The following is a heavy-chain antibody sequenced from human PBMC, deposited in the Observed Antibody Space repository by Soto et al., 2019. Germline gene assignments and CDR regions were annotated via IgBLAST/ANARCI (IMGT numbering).Heavy chain of an antibody. CDR1: GFTFSSYA. D-gene: IGHD4-4*01. CDR3: AKLPVSKDPYFDY. V-gene: IGHV3-23*01. CDR2: ISGGGGFT. J-gene: IGHJ4*02. Sequence: GGSLRLSCVASGFTFSSYAMSWVRQAPGKGLEWVSSISGGGGFTYYADSVKGRFTISRDNSKNTLYLQMNSLRAEDTAVYYFAKLPVSKDPYFDYWGQGTLVTVSS.